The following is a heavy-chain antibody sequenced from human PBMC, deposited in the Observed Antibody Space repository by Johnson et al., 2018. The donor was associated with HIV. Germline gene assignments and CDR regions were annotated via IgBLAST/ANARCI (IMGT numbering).Heavy chain of an antibody. V-gene: IGHV3-20*04. Sequence: MLLVESGGGVVRPGGSLRLSCAASGFTFDDYDMTWVRQAPGKGLEWVSHINWNGGSTGYADSVMGRFTISRDNAKKSLYLQMNSLRAEDTALYYCAKDTEAAAGTDDAFDIWGQGTMVTVSS. CDR3: AKDTEAAAGTDDAFDI. J-gene: IGHJ3*02. CDR1: GFTFDDYD. D-gene: IGHD6-13*01. CDR2: INWNGGST.